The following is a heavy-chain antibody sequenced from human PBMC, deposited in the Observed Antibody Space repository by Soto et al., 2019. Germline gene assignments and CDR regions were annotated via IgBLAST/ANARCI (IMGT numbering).Heavy chain of an antibody. V-gene: IGHV4-4*07. CDR1: GGSISSYY. CDR2: IYTSGST. Sequence: SETLSLTCTVSGGSISSYYWSWIRQPAGKGLEWIGRIYTSGSTNYNPSLKSRVTMSVDTSKNQFSLKLSSVTAADTAVYYCAREGTIGSGWYGDFDYWGQGTLVTVSS. D-gene: IGHD6-19*01. J-gene: IGHJ4*02. CDR3: AREGTIGSGWYGDFDY.